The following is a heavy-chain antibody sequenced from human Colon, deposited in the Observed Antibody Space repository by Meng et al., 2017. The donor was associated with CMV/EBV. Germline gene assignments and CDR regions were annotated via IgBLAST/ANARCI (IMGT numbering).Heavy chain of an antibody. D-gene: IGHD2-2*01. CDR3: ARGRYCSSTSCFPFEH. J-gene: IGHJ4*02. CDR2: IYYTVTS. CDR1: GDSVSSSY. Sequence: SDTLSLTCNVSGDSVSSSYWHWIRQSPGKGLEWIGYIYYTVTSNYNPSLKSRATLSVDTSKNQISLRLTSVTAADTAVYYCARGRYCSSTSCFPFEHWGQGALVTVSS. V-gene: IGHV4-59*02.